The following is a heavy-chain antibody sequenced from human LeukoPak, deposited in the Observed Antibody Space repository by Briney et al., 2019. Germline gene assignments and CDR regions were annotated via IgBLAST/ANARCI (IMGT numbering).Heavy chain of an antibody. Sequence: VASVKVSCKASRYIFTGYQIHWVRQAPGEGLEWMAWINPKSGDTNYAQSFRDRVTVTRDSSVSTVYMELNTLRSDDTALYYCAREGRWESGYKFGSGTSALDLWGQGTLVSVSS. D-gene: IGHD3-10*01. CDR1: RYIFTGYQ. J-gene: IGHJ5*02. CDR3: AREGRWESGYKFGSGTSALDL. CDR2: INPKSGDT. V-gene: IGHV1-2*02.